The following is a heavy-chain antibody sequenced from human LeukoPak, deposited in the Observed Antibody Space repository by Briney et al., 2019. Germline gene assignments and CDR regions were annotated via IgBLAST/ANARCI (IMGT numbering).Heavy chain of an antibody. CDR1: GFTFSSYS. J-gene: IGHJ4*02. CDR3: ARAGGRLQPHPDY. Sequence: PGGSLRLSCAASGFTFSSYSMNWVRQAPGKGLEWGSYISSSSSTIYYADSVKGQFTISRDNAKNSLYLQMNSLRAEDTTVYYCARAGGRLQPHPDYWGQGTLVTVSS. D-gene: IGHD5-24*01. CDR2: ISSSSSTI. V-gene: IGHV3-48*01.